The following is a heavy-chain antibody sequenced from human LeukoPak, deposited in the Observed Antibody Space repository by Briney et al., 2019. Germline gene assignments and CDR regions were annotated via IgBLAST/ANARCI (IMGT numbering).Heavy chain of an antibody. V-gene: IGHV1-69*05. D-gene: IGHD3-22*01. CDR1: GGTFSSYA. Sequence: SVKVSCKASGGTFSSYAISWVRQAPGQGLEWMGGIIPIFGTANYAQKFQGRVTTTTDESTSTAYMELSSLRSEDTAVYYCARAGYYDSSGYSILYCYYYMDVWGKGTTVTVSS. CDR3: ARAGYYDSSGYSILYCYYYMDV. J-gene: IGHJ6*03. CDR2: IIPIFGTA.